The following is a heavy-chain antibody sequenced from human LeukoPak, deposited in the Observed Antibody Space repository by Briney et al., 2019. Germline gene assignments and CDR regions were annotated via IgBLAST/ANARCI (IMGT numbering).Heavy chain of an antibody. V-gene: IGHV3-21*01. CDR3: ARDPVRGVIIDNWFDP. CDR2: ISSSSSYI. D-gene: IGHD3-10*01. Sequence: PGGSLRLSCAASGFTFSSYSVNWVRQAPGKGLEWVSSISSSSSYIYYADSVKGRFTISRDNAKNSLYLQMNSLRAEDTAVYYCARDPVRGVIIDNWFDPWGQGTLVTVSS. J-gene: IGHJ5*02. CDR1: GFTFSSYS.